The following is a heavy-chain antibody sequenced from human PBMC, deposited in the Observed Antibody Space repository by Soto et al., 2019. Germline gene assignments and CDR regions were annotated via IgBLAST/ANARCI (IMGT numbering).Heavy chain of an antibody. CDR1: GGTFSSYA. V-gene: IGHV1-69*06. D-gene: IGHD6-13*01. CDR3: ASERYSSSWYEGTWFDP. Sequence: QVQLVQSGAEVKKPGSSVKVSCKASGGTFSSYAISWVRQAPGQGLECMGGIIPIFGTANYAQKFQVRVTITADKSTRTAYMELSSLRSEDTAVYYCASERYSSSWYEGTWFDPWGQGTLVTVSS. CDR2: IIPIFGTA. J-gene: IGHJ5*02.